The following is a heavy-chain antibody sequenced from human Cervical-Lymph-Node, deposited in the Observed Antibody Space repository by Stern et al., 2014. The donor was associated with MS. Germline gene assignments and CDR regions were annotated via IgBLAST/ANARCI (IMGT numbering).Heavy chain of an antibody. J-gene: IGHJ4*02. D-gene: IGHD4/OR15-4a*01. CDR2: IIPTIGSA. Sequence: QMQLVQSGAEVKKPGSSVKVSCKASGGSFNNFAINWVRQAPGKGFEWMGGIIPTIGSAETAQKFQDRVTITADEATSTAYIELRRLKSEDTAVYYCAIKTFEYDDGVPFDYWGQGTQVTVSS. CDR1: GGSFNNFA. CDR3: AIKTFEYDDGVPFDY. V-gene: IGHV1-69*01.